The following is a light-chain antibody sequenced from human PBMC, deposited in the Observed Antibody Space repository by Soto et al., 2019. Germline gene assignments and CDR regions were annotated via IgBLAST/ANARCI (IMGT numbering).Light chain of an antibody. Sequence: EIVLTQSPGTLSLSPGERATLSCRASQSVSSSYLAWYQQKPGQAPRLLIYGASRTATGIPDRFSGSGSGTDFTLTISRMEPEDLAEYYCQQYGSSPLTFGGGTKVEIK. V-gene: IGKV3-20*01. J-gene: IGKJ4*01. CDR3: QQYGSSPLT. CDR1: QSVSSSY. CDR2: GAS.